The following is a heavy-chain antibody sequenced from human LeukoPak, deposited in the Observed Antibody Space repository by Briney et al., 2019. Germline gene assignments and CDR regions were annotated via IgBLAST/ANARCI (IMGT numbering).Heavy chain of an antibody. CDR1: GYTFTSYY. CDR3: ARVEVGALKAFDY. Sequence: GASVTVSFKASGYTFTSYYMHWVRQAPGQGLEWMGIINPSGGSTSYAQKFQGRVTMTRDMSTSTVYMELSSLRSEDTAVYYCARVEVGALKAFDYWGQGTLVTVSS. D-gene: IGHD1-26*01. V-gene: IGHV1-46*01. J-gene: IGHJ4*02. CDR2: INPSGGST.